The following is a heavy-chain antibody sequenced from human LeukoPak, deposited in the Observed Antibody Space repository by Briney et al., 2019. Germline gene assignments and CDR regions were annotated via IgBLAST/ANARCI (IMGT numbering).Heavy chain of an antibody. J-gene: IGHJ3*02. V-gene: IGHV3-15*01. CDR2: IKSKSDGGTT. D-gene: IGHD3-10*01. CDR3: AHGLWHYDAFDI. CDR1: GSTFTNAW. Sequence: GGSLRLSCAASGSTFTNAWMNWVHQAPGKGLEWVGRIKSKSDGGTTDYAAPVKGRFTISRDDPKITLYLQMNSLKTEDTAVYYCAHGLWHYDAFDIWGQGTMVTVSS.